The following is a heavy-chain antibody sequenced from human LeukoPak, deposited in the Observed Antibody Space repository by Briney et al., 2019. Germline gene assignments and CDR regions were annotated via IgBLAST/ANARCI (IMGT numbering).Heavy chain of an antibody. D-gene: IGHD5-12*01. V-gene: IGHV3-7*01. Sequence: PGGSLRLSCAASGFTFSSYWMSWVRQAPGKGLEWVANIKQDGSEKYYVDSVKGRFTISRDNAKNSLYLQMNSLRAEDTAVYYCARDIGSGYDVAFDIWGQGTMVTVSS. CDR1: GFTFSSYW. J-gene: IGHJ3*02. CDR3: ARDIGSGYDVAFDI. CDR2: IKQDGSEK.